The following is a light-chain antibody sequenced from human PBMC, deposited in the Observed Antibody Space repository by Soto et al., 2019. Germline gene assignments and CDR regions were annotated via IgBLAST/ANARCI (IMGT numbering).Light chain of an antibody. Sequence: QSVLTQPRSVSGSPGQSVTISCTGTSRDVGAYKYVSWYQQYPGKAPKLMIYDVTKRPSGVPDRFSGSKSGNTASLTISGIQAEDEAHSSCCSYAGSSTFGVLGTGTKVTVL. V-gene: IGLV2-11*01. CDR1: SRDVGAYKY. CDR2: DVT. CDR3: CSYAGSSTFGV. J-gene: IGLJ1*01.